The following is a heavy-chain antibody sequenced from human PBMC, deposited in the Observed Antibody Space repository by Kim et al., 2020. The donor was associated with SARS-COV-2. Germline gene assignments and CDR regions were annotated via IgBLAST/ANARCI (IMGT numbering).Heavy chain of an antibody. J-gene: IGHJ4*02. CDR3: ARAQVSSNGDCPDY. Sequence: ASVKVSCKTSGYTFNGYYIHWVRQAPGQGLEWMGRINPNTGYSNYAQNFQVRVTMTRDTSISTAYMELTRLTSDDTAVYYFARAQVSSNGDCPDYCGQGT. D-gene: IGHD2-21*01. CDR1: GYTFNGYY. CDR2: INPNTGYS. V-gene: IGHV1-2*06.